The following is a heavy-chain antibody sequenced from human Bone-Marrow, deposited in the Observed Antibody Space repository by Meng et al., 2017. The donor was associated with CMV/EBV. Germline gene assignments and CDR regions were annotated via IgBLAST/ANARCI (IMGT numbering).Heavy chain of an antibody. J-gene: IGHJ5*02. CDR2: INADGSST. V-gene: IGHV3-74*01. CDR3: AREVVRWFDI. D-gene: IGHD6-6*01. CDR1: GFTFSSYG. Sequence: GESLKISCVASGFTFSSYGMHWVRQAPGKGLVCVSHINADGSSTSYADSVKGRFTISRGNAKNTLYLQMNSLRAEDTAVYYCAREVVRWFDIWGQGTLVTVSS.